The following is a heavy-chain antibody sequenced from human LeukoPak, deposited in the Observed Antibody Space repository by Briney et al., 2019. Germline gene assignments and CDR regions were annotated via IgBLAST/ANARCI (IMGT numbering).Heavy chain of an antibody. CDR1: GFTFSSYA. D-gene: IGHD6-19*01. CDR2: ISYDGSNK. V-gene: IGHV3-30-3*01. CDR3: ARAQQWLHTTEYFQH. J-gene: IGHJ1*01. Sequence: PGRSLRLSCAASGFTFSSYAMHWVRQDPGKGLEWVAVISYDGSNKYYADSVKGRFTISRDNSKNTLYLQMNSLRAEDTAVYYCARAQQWLHTTEYFQHWGQGTLVTVSS.